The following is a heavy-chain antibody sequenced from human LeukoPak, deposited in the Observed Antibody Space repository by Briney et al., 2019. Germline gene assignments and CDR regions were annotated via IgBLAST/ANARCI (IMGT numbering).Heavy chain of an antibody. J-gene: IGHJ6*02. CDR2: ISSSGSTI. D-gene: IGHD2-2*01. CDR1: GFTFSDYY. CDR3: ARSWSQLHISYGMDV. V-gene: IGHV3-11*01. Sequence: PGGSLRLSCAASGFTFSDYYMSWIRQAPGKGLEWVSYISSSGSTIYYADSVKGRFTISRDNAKNSLYLQMNSLRAEDTAVYYCARSWSQLHISYGMDVWGQGTTVTVSS.